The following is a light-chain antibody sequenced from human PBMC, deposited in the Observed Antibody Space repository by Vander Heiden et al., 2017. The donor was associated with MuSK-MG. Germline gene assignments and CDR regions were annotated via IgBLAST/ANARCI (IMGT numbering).Light chain of an antibody. CDR1: VLAKKY. J-gene: IGLJ3*02. V-gene: IGLV3-27*01. Sequence: SYELTQPSSVSVSPGQTARITCSGDVLAKKYARWFQQKPGQAPVLVIYKDSERPSGIPERFSGSSSGTTVTLTISGAQVEDEADYYCYSAADNNPLVFGGGTKLTVL. CDR2: KDS. CDR3: YSAADNNPLV.